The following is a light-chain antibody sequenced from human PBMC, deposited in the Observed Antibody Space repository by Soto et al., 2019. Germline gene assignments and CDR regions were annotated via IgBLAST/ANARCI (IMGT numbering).Light chain of an antibody. CDR1: QDITNF. CDR2: GAS. CDR3: QHLNSYPYT. V-gene: IGKV1-9*01. J-gene: IGKJ2*01. Sequence: DIQLTKSPSFLSASVGDRVTITCRASQDITNFLAWYQQKPGKAPELLIYGASTLHSGVPPRFSGSGSGTEFTLTISSLQPEDFATYHCQHLNSYPYTFGQGTKVDSK.